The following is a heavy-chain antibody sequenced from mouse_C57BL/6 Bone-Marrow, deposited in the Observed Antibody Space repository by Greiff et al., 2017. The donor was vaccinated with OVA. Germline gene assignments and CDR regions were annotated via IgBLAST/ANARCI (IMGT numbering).Heavy chain of an antibody. Sequence: VQLQQSGAELVRPWASVKLSCTASGFNIKDDYLYWVKQTPEQGLEWIGWIVPENGDTASASTFQGQATITTDPSSNTAYLQLSNLTSEDTAVYYCTTANEDAYDLGYWGQGTTVTVSS. J-gene: IGHJ2*01. V-gene: IGHV14-4*01. CDR2: IVPENGDT. CDR3: TTANEDAYDLGY. CDR1: GFNIKDDY. D-gene: IGHD1-1*01.